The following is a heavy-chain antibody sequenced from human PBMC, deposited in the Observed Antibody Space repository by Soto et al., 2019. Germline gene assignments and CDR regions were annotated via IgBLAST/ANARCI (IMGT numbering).Heavy chain of an antibody. CDR1: GLSLSGYY. CDR3: AREGGVAARPGSLQLDK. Sequence: GGSLRLSCAASGLSLSGYYMTWIRQAPGKGLEWVSLISPASTYTHYADSVKGRFTISRDNTKNSFFLQMNSLRAEDTAVYYCAREGGVAARPGSLQLDKWGQGDLVTVSS. D-gene: IGHD6-6*01. CDR2: ISPASTYT. V-gene: IGHV3-11*06. J-gene: IGHJ4*02.